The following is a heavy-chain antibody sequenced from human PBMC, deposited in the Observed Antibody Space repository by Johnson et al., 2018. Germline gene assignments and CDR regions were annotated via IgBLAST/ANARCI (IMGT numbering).Heavy chain of an antibody. CDR1: GYIFAGYY. Sequence: QVQLVEAGAEVKKPGASVKVSCKASGYIFAGYYMHWVRQAPGKGLEWLGWINPTSGGTKYAQKFKGRFNMTRDTAISTAYMELRRLRSDDTAGYFCAREGLAGATTSECFQHWGQGTLVIVSS. J-gene: IGHJ1*01. CDR2: INPTSGGT. CDR3: AREGLAGATTSECFQH. V-gene: IGHV1-2*02. D-gene: IGHD1-26*01.